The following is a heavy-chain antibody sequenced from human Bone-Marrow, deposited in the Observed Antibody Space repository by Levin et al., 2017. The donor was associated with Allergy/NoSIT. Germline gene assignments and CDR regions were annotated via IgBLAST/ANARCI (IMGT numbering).Heavy chain of an antibody. V-gene: IGHV3-9*01. CDR3: AKGEYSSSSGLGFDY. CDR2: ISWNSGSI. Sequence: GGSLRLSCAASGFTFDDYAMHWVRQAPGKGLEWVSGISWNSGSIGYADSVKGRFTISRDNAKNSLYLQMNSLRAEDTALYYCAKGEYSSSSGLGFDYWGQGTLVTVSS. CDR1: GFTFDDYA. J-gene: IGHJ4*02. D-gene: IGHD6-6*01.